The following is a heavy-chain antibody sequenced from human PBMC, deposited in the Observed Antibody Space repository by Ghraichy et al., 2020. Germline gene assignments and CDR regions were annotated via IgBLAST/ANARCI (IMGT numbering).Heavy chain of an antibody. Sequence: SETLSLTCTVSGGSVSSGSYYWSWIRQPPGKGLEWIGYIYYSRSTNYNPSLKSRVTISRDTSTNQFPLKLTSVTAADTAVYYCARDLRYYYDSRGLGGFDPWGQGILVTVSS. D-gene: IGHD3-22*01. CDR3: ARDLRYYYDSRGLGGFDP. CDR2: IYYSRST. CDR1: GGSVSSGSYY. V-gene: IGHV4-61*01. J-gene: IGHJ5*02.